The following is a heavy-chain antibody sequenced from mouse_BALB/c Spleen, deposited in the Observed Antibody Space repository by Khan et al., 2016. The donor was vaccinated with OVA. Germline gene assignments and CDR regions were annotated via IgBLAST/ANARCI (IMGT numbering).Heavy chain of an antibody. CDR2: VSTGGGYN. J-gene: IGHJ3*01. Sequence: EVELVESGGDLVKPGGSLKLSCAASGFTFSTYGMSWVRQTPDKRLEWVATVSTGGGYNYYPDSVKGRFTISRDNAKKTLYLQMSGLKSEDTAMFYCTRLAYYYDSEWFAYWGQGTLVTVSA. CDR3: TRLAYYYDSEWFAY. D-gene: IGHD1-1*01. V-gene: IGHV5-6*01. CDR1: GFTFSTYG.